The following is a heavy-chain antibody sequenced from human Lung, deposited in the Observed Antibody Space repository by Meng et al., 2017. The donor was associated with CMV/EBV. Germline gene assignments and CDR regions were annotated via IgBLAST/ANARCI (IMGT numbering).Heavy chain of an antibody. CDR1: GFTLNNNA. D-gene: IGHD3-3*01. V-gene: IGHV3-23*01. Sequence: GGSLRLSCVVSGFTLNNNAMTWVRQAPGKGLEWVSTIVGSGRTTYYAGSVKGRFTISRDSSKNTLYLEMNSLRAEDTAVYYCATSSLRGRITIFGVVFPSDSWGQGTLVTVSS. J-gene: IGHJ4*02. CDR3: ATSSLRGRITIFGVVFPSDS. CDR2: IVGSGRTT.